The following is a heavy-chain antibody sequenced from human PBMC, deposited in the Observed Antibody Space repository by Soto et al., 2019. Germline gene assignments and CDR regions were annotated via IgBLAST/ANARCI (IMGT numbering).Heavy chain of an antibody. J-gene: IGHJ4*02. Sequence: QPGGSLRLSCAASGFPFSVYGMHWVRQAPGKGLEWVAVISYDGSNKNYGDSVKGRFTISRDNSKNTVYLQMNSLRAEDTAVYYCVKPIFTDPPHIDYWGEGTLVTVSS. CDR1: GFPFSVYG. D-gene: IGHD2-21*01. V-gene: IGHV3-30*18. CDR2: ISYDGSNK. CDR3: VKPIFTDPPHIDY.